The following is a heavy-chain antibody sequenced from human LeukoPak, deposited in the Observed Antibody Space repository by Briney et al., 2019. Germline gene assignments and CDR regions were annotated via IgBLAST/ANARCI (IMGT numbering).Heavy chain of an antibody. CDR2: IYTSGST. Sequence: SETLSLTCTVSGGSISSGSYYWSWIRQPAGKGLEWIGRIYTSGSTNYNPSLKSRVTISVDTSKNQFSLKLSSVTAADTAVYYCARARGDWGHYYYYTDVWGKGTTVTVSS. J-gene: IGHJ6*03. D-gene: IGHD2-21*02. CDR3: ARARGDWGHYYYYTDV. V-gene: IGHV4-61*02. CDR1: GGSISSGSYY.